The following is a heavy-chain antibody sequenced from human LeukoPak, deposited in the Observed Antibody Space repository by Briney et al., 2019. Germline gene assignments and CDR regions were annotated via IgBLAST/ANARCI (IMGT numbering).Heavy chain of an antibody. CDR1: GASISSGTYY. CDR3: VRVWHMACDY. Sequence: SQTLSLTCTVSGASISSGTYYWSWLRQHPGGGLEWIGYISYSGSPDYNPPLQSRVTISLDTSKNQFSLEMSSMTAADTAVYYFVRVWHMACDYWGQGTLVTVSS. D-gene: IGHD6-13*01. J-gene: IGHJ4*02. V-gene: IGHV4-31*06. CDR2: ISYSGSP.